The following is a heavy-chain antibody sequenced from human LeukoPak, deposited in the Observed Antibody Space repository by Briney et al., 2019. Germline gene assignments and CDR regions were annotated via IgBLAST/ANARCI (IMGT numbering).Heavy chain of an antibody. D-gene: IGHD6-13*01. V-gene: IGHV3-48*03. Sequence: QPGGSLRLSCAASRFTFTNYGMHWVRQAPGKGLEWVSYISSSGTTIYYADSVKGRFTISRDNAKNSLYLQMNSLRAEDTAVYYCARAHIAAAGFFDYWGLGTLVTVSS. CDR2: ISSSGTTI. J-gene: IGHJ4*02. CDR3: ARAHIAAAGFFDY. CDR1: RFTFTNYG.